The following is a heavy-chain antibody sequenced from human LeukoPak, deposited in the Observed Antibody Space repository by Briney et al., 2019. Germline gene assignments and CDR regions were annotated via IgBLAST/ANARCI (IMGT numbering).Heavy chain of an antibody. Sequence: SETLSLTCTVSGGSISSGDYYWSWIRQPPGKGLEWIGYIYYSGSTNYNPSLKSRVTISVDTSKNQFSLKLSSVTAADTAVYYCAREARYCSGGSCYGAKRDYGMDVWGQGTTVTVSS. CDR2: IYYSGST. CDR1: GGSISSGDYY. D-gene: IGHD2-15*01. J-gene: IGHJ6*02. CDR3: AREARYCSGGSCYGAKRDYGMDV. V-gene: IGHV4-61*08.